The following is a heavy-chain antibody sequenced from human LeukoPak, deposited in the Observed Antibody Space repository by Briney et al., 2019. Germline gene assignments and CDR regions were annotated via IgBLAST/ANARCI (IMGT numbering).Heavy chain of an antibody. J-gene: IGHJ6*02. CDR2: TYYGSKWYY. D-gene: IGHD5/OR15-5a*01. Sequence: PSQTLSLTCAISGDSVSSNSGTWNWIRQSPSRGLEWLGRTYYGSKWYYDYAVSLKSRITINPDTSKNLFSLQLTSVTPEDTAVYYCARGKSKRLDVWGQGTTATVSS. CDR1: GDSVSSNSGT. CDR3: ARGKSKRLDV. V-gene: IGHV6-1*01.